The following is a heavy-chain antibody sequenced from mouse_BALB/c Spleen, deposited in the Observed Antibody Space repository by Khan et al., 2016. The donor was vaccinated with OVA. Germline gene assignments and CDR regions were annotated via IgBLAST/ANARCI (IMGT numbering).Heavy chain of an antibody. CDR1: GYSITSDYA. CDR2: ISYSGST. Sequence: EVQLQESGPGLVKPSQSLSLTCTVTGYSITSDYAWNWNRQFPGNKLEWMGFISYSGSTSYNPSLKSRISITRDTSKNQFFLQLNSVTTEDTATYYCARWDYDAPNYWGQGTTLTVSS. V-gene: IGHV3-2*02. J-gene: IGHJ2*01. D-gene: IGHD2-4*01. CDR3: ARWDYDAPNY.